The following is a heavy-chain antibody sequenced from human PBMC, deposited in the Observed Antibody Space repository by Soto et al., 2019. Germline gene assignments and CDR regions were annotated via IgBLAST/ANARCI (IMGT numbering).Heavy chain of an antibody. V-gene: IGHV5-51*01. Sequence: GESLKISCKGSGYSFTSYWIGWVRQMPGKGLEWMGIIYPCDSDTRYSPSFQGQVTISADKSISTAYLQWSSLKASDTAMYYCARRDRAYYYDSSGYPGAGSFDYWGQGTLVTVSS. CDR2: IYPCDSDT. CDR1: GYSFTSYW. CDR3: ARRDRAYYYDSSGYPGAGSFDY. J-gene: IGHJ4*02. D-gene: IGHD3-22*01.